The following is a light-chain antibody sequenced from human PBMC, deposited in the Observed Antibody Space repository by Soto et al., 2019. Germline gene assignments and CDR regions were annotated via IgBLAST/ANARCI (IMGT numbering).Light chain of an antibody. CDR2: DND. CDR1: SSNIGNNY. CDR3: GTWDSGLSVVL. J-gene: IGLJ2*01. V-gene: IGLV1-51*01. Sequence: QSVLTQPPSVSAAPGQKVTISCSGSSSNIGNNYVSWYQQLPGTAPKLLINDNDKRPSGIPDRFSGSKSGTSATLGITGLXXXXEADYFCGTWDSGLSVVLFGGGTKLTVL.